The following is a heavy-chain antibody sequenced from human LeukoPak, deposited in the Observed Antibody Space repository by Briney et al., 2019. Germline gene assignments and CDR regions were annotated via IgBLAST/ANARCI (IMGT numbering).Heavy chain of an antibody. V-gene: IGHV3-74*01. D-gene: IGHD3-16*02. CDR2: INTDGSIL. CDR3: AKEYYDYLWGSYRWYFDH. J-gene: IGHJ4*02. CDR1: GFTFSNYW. Sequence: GGSLRLSCAASGFTFSNYWMHWVRQAPGKGLVWVSLINTDGSILTYADSVKGRFTISRDNSKNTLYLQMNSLRAEDTAVYYCAKEYYDYLWGSYRWYFDHWGQGTLVTVSS.